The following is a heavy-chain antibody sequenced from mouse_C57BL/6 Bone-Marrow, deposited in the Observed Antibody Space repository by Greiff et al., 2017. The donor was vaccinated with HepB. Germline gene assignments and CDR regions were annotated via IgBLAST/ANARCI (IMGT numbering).Heavy chain of an antibody. CDR1: GYTFTSYW. Sequence: QVQLQQPGAELVKPGASVKMSCKASGYTFTSYWITWVKQRPGQGLEWIGDIYPGSGSTNYNEKFKSKATLTADKSSSTAYMQLNSLTSEDSAVYFCASITAVVNFDNWGRGTTLTVSA. CDR2: IYPGSGST. D-gene: IGHD1-1*01. V-gene: IGHV1-55*01. CDR3: ASITAVVNFDN. J-gene: IGHJ2*01.